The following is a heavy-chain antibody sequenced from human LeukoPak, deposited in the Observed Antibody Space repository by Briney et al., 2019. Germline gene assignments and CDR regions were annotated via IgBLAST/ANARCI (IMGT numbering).Heavy chain of an antibody. Sequence: GASVKVSCKASGGTFSSYAISWVRQAPGQGLEWMGGIIPIFGTANYAQKFQGRVTITTDESTSTAYMELSSLRSEDTAVYYCARGKDGYSSSSPPDYWGQGTLVTVSS. CDR2: IIPIFGTA. J-gene: IGHJ4*02. CDR1: GGTFSSYA. V-gene: IGHV1-69*05. D-gene: IGHD6-6*01. CDR3: ARGKDGYSSSSPPDY.